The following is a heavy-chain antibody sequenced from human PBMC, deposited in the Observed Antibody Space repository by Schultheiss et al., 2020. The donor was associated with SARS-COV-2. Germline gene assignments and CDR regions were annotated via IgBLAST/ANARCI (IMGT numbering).Heavy chain of an antibody. CDR3: ARATYYYDSSGYGGVFVDY. CDR1: GFTFSDYA. D-gene: IGHD3-22*01. V-gene: IGHV3-33*01. Sequence: GSLRLSCSASGFTFSDYAMHWVRQAPGKGLEWVAVIWYDGSDKYYADSVRGRFTISRDNSKNTLYLQMNSLRAEDTAVYYCARATYYYDSSGYGGVFVDYWGQGTLVTVSS. CDR2: IWYDGSDK. J-gene: IGHJ4*02.